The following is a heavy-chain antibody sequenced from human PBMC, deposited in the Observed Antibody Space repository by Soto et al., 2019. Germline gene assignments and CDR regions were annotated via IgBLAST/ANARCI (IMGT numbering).Heavy chain of an antibody. Sequence: SETLSLTCTVSGDSLSPFYWSWIRQPPGKGLEWIGYIYHIGTTTYNPSFKSRVTISLDSSKNQFSLNLTSVTAADTAAYYCARFRRNYFGDWGQGTLVTV. D-gene: IGHD3-10*01. CDR1: GDSLSPFY. CDR2: IYHIGTT. CDR3: ARFRRNYFGD. J-gene: IGHJ4*02. V-gene: IGHV4-59*01.